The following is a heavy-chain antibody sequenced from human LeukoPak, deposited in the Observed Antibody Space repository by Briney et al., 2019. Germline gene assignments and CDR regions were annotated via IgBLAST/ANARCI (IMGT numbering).Heavy chain of an antibody. D-gene: IGHD6-13*01. CDR2: IYYSGST. CDR1: GGSISSYY. Sequence: SETLSLTCTVSGGSISSYYWSWIRQPPGKGLEWIGCIYYSGSTNYNPSLKSRVTISVDTSKNQFSLKLSSVTAADTAVYYCASAYRAAAGTSVFDYWGQGTLVTVSS. CDR3: ASAYRAAAGTSVFDY. J-gene: IGHJ4*02. V-gene: IGHV4-59*08.